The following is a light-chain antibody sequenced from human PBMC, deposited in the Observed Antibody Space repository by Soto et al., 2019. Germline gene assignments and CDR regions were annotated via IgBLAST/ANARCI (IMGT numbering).Light chain of an antibody. CDR3: QQYNGT. CDR2: KAS. Sequence: DIQMTQSPSTLSASVGDRVTITCRASQTIGNWLAWYQQKAGKAPKLLIYKASYLEGGVPSRFSGSGAGTEFTFTISSLQPDDFATCYCQQYNGTFGQGTKVEIK. CDR1: QTIGNW. J-gene: IGKJ1*01. V-gene: IGKV1-5*03.